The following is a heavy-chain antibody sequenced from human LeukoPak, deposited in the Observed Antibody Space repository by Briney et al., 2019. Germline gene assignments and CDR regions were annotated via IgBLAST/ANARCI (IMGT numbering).Heavy chain of an antibody. CDR1: GLTISTSG. CDR3: ARDIVVVVAATSVYGDLTPGYYYYGMDV. CDR2: ISSRSTNI. Sequence: PAGTLSLSCAVSGLTISTSGRYWVRQAPGKGLEWVSAISSRSTNINYADPVKGRITTSKADANNSLYLQMNSLRAEDSAVYYCARDIVVVVAATSVYGDLTPGYYYYGMDVWGQGTTVTVSS. V-gene: IGHV3-21*01. J-gene: IGHJ6*02. D-gene: IGHD2-15*01.